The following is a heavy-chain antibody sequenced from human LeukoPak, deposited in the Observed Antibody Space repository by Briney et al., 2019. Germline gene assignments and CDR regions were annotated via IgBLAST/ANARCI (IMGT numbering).Heavy chain of an antibody. CDR2: IYYSGTT. D-gene: IGHD6-13*01. J-gene: IGHJ4*02. Sequence: PSETLSLTCTVSGGSIGAYSWNWIRQPPGKGLEWIGYIYYSGTTNYDPSLKSRVTISVDTSKNQFSLKLSSVTAADTAVYYCARGVYIAAAQYAYWGQGPLVTVSS. V-gene: IGHV4-59*01. CDR3: ARGVYIAAAQYAY. CDR1: GGSIGAYS.